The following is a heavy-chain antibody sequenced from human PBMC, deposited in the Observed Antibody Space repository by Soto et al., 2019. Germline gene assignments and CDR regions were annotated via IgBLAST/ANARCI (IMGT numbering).Heavy chain of an antibody. V-gene: IGHV4-31*11. J-gene: IGHJ3*02. CDR3: AREETGNDALDI. D-gene: IGHD1-1*01. Sequence: QLQLQESGPGLVKPSQTLSLTCAVSGGSLRSATYYWSWIRQHPGKGLEWIGYFYHSGSTYYKPSLRSRVTISLDTSKNQFSLNLRSVTDADTAIYYCAREETGNDALDIWGQGTLVTASS. CDR1: GGSLRSATYY. CDR2: FYHSGST.